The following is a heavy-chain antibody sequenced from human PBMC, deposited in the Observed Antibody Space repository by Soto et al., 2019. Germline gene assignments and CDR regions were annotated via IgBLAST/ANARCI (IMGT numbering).Heavy chain of an antibody. Sequence: EVQLVESGGGLVQPGGSLRLSCAASGFSFSAYWMSWVRQAPGKGLEWVANIKPAGSEQYYVDSVKGRVTISINNAKNSLYLQMKGLGAEDTSGFYCASDFDVWGRGTLVTVSS. J-gene: IGHJ2*01. V-gene: IGHV3-7*01. CDR1: GFSFSAYW. CDR2: IKPAGSEQ. CDR3: ASDFDV.